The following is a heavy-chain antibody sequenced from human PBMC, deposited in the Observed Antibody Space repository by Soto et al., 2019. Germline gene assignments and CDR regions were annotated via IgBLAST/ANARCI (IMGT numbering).Heavy chain of an antibody. CDR2: INAGNGNT. CDR1: GYTFTSYA. J-gene: IGHJ4*02. Sequence: ASVKVSCKASGYTFTSYAMHWVRQAPGQRLEWMGWINAGNGNTKYSQKFQGRFTISRDNSKNTLYLQMNSLRAEDTAVYYCARHKRDLRFLEWSYYFDYWGQGTLVTVSS. D-gene: IGHD3-3*01. V-gene: IGHV1-3*01. CDR3: ARHKRDLRFLEWSYYFDY.